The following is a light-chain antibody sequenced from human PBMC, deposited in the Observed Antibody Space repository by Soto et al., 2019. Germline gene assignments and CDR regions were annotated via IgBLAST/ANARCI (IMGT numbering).Light chain of an antibody. CDR2: GNN. CDR1: SSNIWAGYD. V-gene: IGLV1-40*01. CDR3: QDSDTRLRAGV. J-gene: IGLJ3*02. Sequence: QSVLTQPPSVSWAPWQRVPISCTGVSSNIWAGYDVHWYSQFTGTAHKILVYGNNNRPSGISDRFSASKSCSSASLANTGVQAADEVDYYCQDSDTRLRAGVVGGGTKVT.